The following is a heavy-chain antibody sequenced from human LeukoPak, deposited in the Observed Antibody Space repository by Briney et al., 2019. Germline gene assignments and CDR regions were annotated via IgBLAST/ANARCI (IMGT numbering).Heavy chain of an antibody. J-gene: IGHJ4*02. CDR2: ISNRGDYI. D-gene: IGHD5-18*01. V-gene: IGHV3-21*01. Sequence: GGSLRLSCSASGFTFTSYSMNWVRQAPGKGLEWVSSISNRGDYIYYADSVKGRFTISRDNAKNSLYLQMDSLRAEDTAVYYCARERVQLWLIDYWGQGTLVTVSS. CDR3: ARERVQLWLIDY. CDR1: GFTFTSYS.